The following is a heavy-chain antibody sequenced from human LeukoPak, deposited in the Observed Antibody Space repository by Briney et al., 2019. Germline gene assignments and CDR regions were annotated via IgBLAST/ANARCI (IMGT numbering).Heavy chain of an antibody. J-gene: IGHJ6*04. CDR1: GGSISSGDYY. Sequence: SSETLSLTCTVSGGSISSGDYYWSWIRQPPGKGLEWIGYIYYSGGTYYNPSLKSRVTISVDTSKNQFSLKLSSVTAADTAVYYCARAYYYDSSGLDVWGKGTTVTVSS. D-gene: IGHD3-22*01. V-gene: IGHV4-30-4*08. CDR2: IYYSGGT. CDR3: ARAYYYDSSGLDV.